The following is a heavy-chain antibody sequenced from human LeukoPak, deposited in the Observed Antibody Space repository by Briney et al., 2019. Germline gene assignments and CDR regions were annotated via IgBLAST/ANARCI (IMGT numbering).Heavy chain of an antibody. D-gene: IGHD1-26*01. V-gene: IGHV4-39*07. Sequence: SETLSLTCTVSGGSISSSSYYWGWIRQPPGKGLEWIGRIYTSGSTNYNPSLKSRVTMSVDTSKNQFSLKLSSVTAADTAVYYCARGAYYYYYMDVWGKGTTVTISS. CDR3: ARGAYYYYYMDV. J-gene: IGHJ6*03. CDR2: IYTSGST. CDR1: GGSISSSSYY.